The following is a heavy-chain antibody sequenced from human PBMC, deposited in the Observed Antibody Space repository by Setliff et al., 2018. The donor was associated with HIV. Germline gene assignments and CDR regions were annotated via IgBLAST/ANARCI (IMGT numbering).Heavy chain of an antibody. CDR3: ARGSYGSVLL. Sequence: SQXLSXXXXISGDSGASNSAAWNWVRQSPSRGLEWLGRTYYRSKWYYHYAVSVXXXXTINPDTSKNEFSLQLNSVTPEDTAVYYCARGSYGSVLLWGQGILVTVSS. CDR2: TYYRSKWYY. J-gene: IGHJ4*02. CDR1: GDSGASNSAA. D-gene: IGHD6-19*01. V-gene: IGHV6-1*01.